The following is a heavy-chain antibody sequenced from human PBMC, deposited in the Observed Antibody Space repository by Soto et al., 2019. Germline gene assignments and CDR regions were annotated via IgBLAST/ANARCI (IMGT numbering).Heavy chain of an antibody. CDR3: ARANLAYYDSSIVDGMDV. D-gene: IGHD3-22*01. V-gene: IGHV3-33*01. J-gene: IGHJ6*02. CDR2: IWYDGSNK. CDR1: GYTFSSYG. Sequence: QVHLVQSGAEVKKPGASVKVSCKASGYTFSSYGMHWVRQAPGKGLEWVAVIWYDGSNKYYADSVKGRFTISRDNSKNTLYLQMNSLRAEDTAVYYCARANLAYYDSSIVDGMDVWGQGTTVTVSS.